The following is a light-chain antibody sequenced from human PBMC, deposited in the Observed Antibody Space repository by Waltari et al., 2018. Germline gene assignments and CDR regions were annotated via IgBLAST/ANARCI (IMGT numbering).Light chain of an antibody. CDR1: KTISSY. CDR3: LQTYSTPWT. CDR2: SAS. V-gene: IGKV1-39*01. Sequence: DIQMTQSQSSLSAYVGDRFTITCRASKTISSYLSWYQQKPGKAPKLLLYSASRLESGVPSRFSGSGSGTDFTLTIRNLQPEDFSTYYCLQTYSTPWTFGQGTKVEIK. J-gene: IGKJ1*01.